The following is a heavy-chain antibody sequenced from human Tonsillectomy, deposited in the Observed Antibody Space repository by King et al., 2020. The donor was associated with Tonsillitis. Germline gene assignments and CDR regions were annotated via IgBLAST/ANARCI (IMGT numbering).Heavy chain of an antibody. CDR1: GYSISSGYY. D-gene: IGHD3-9*01. V-gene: IGHV4-38-2*02. Sequence: VQLQESGPGLVKPSETLSLTCTVSGYSISSGYYWGWIRQPPGKGLEWIGSIYHSWSTYYNPSLKSRVTISVDTSKNQFSLKLSSVTAADTAVYYCARVRTVLRYFDWLYDAFDIWGQGKMVTVSS. CDR2: IYHSWST. CDR3: ARVRTVLRYFDWLYDAFDI. J-gene: IGHJ3*02.